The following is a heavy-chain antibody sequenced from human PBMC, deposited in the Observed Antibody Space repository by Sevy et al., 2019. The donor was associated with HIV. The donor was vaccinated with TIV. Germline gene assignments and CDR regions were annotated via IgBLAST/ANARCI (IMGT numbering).Heavy chain of an antibody. D-gene: IGHD2-8*01. V-gene: IGHV3-15*01. CDR2: IKNKPDGGTT. J-gene: IGHJ5*02. CDR3: CTEGNVLLAEGWGHGFDP. Sequence: GGSLRLSCAASGFTFNNAWMSWVRQAPGKGLEWIGRIKNKPDGGTTDYAAPVKGRFTISREDSKNTLYLQMNSLKTEDTAVYYCCTEGNVLLAEGWGHGFDPWGQGTLVTVSS. CDR1: GFTFNNAW.